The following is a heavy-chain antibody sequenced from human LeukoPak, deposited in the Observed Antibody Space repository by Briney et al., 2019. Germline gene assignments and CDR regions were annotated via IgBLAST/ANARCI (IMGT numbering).Heavy chain of an antibody. D-gene: IGHD2-2*01. V-gene: IGHV1-2*02. CDR2: INANKGDT. CDR3: ARVSPIYQLFFWFDP. J-gene: IGHJ5*02. Sequence: GACVWVSCKASGYTFTDYYVHWVRQAPGQGLEWMGWINANKGDTNYAQKFQGRVTMTRDTSISTAYMDLPRLRSDDTAVYYCARVSPIYQLFFWFDPWGQGTLVTVSS. CDR1: GYTFTDYY.